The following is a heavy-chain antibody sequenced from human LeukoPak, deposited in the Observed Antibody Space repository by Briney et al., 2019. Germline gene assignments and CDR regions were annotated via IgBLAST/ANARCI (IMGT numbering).Heavy chain of an antibody. V-gene: IGHV4-39*07. J-gene: IGHJ4*02. CDR3: AGESTPGPEVATIDY. CDR1: GDSFTSVTDY. Sequence: SETLSLTCTVSGDSFTSVTDYWAWIRQPPGKGLEWIASGDYSGGTYYNPSLESRVAISADMSKNQISLKLTSVTGADTAVYYCAGESTPGPEVATIDYWGQGTLVTVSS. D-gene: IGHD5-12*01. CDR2: GDYSGGT.